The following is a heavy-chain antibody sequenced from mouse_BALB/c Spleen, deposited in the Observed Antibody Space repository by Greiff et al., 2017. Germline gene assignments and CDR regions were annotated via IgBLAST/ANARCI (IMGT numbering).Heavy chain of an antibody. CDR1: GYTFTSYT. Sequence: VKLVESAAELARPGASVKMSCKASGYTFTSYTMHWVKQRPGQGLEWIGYINPSSGYTEYNQKFKDKTTLTADKSSSTAYMQLSSLTSEDSAVYYCATYGNYPHYAMDYWGQGTSVTVSS. D-gene: IGHD2-1*01. CDR3: ATYGNYPHYAMDY. V-gene: IGHV1-4*02. CDR2: INPSSGYT. J-gene: IGHJ4*01.